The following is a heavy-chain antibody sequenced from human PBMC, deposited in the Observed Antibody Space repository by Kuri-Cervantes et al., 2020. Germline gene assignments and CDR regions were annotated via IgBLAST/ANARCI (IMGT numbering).Heavy chain of an antibody. D-gene: IGHD3-10*01. CDR2: ISSSSSYI. J-gene: IGHJ2*01. CDR1: RFPFSSYS. CDR3: ARADASGSYSFYWYFDL. Sequence: GESLKISCAASRFPFSSYSMNWVRQAPGKGLEWVSSISSSSSYIYYADSVKGRFTISRDNSRHTLYLQMNSLRTEDTAVYSCARADASGSYSFYWYFDLWGRGTLVTVSS. V-gene: IGHV3-21*01.